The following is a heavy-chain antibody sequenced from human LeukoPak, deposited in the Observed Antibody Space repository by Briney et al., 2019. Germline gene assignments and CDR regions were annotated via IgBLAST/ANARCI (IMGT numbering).Heavy chain of an antibody. CDR1: GGSFSGYY. CDR2: INHSGST. CDR3: ARVPSDYDSSGLYHFDY. V-gene: IGHV4-34*01. Sequence: SETLSLTCAVYGGSFSGYYWSWIRQPPGKGLEWIGEINHSGSTNYNPSLKSRVTISVDTSKNQFSLKLSSVTAADTAVYYCARVPSDYDSSGLYHFDYWGQGTLVTVSS. D-gene: IGHD3-22*01. J-gene: IGHJ4*02.